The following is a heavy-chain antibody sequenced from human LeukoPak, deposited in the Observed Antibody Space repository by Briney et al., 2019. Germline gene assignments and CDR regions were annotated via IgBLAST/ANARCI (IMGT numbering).Heavy chain of an antibody. V-gene: IGHV1-69*13. J-gene: IGHJ3*02. CDR2: IIPIFGTA. Sequence: ASVKVSCKASGGTFSSYAISWVRQAPGQGLEWMGGIIPIFGTANYGQKFQGRVTITADESTSTAYMELSSLRSEDTAVYYCAKLGISAFDIWGQGTMVTVSS. CDR1: GGTFSSYA. D-gene: IGHD7-27*01. CDR3: AKLGISAFDI.